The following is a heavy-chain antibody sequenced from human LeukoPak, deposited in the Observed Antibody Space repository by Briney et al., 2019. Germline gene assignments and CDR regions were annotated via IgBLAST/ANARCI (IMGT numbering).Heavy chain of an antibody. CDR2: INWNGGST. Sequence: PGGSLRLSCAASGFTFDDYGMSWVRQAPGKGLEWVTRINWNGGSTGYADSVKGRFTISRDNAKNSLYLQMNSLRAEDTALYYCARVSDISVAAYFDSWGQGTLVTVSS. CDR3: ARVSDISVAAYFDS. CDR1: GFTFDDYG. J-gene: IGHJ4*02. D-gene: IGHD6-19*01. V-gene: IGHV3-20*04.